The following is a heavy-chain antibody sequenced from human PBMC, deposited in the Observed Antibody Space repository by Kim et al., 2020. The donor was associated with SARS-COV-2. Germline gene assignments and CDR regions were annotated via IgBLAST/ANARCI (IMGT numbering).Heavy chain of an antibody. J-gene: IGHJ5*02. V-gene: IGHV3-23*01. CDR3: AQDRPHYDYVWGNYRRGIFA. CDR1: GFTFSSYA. CDR2: ISGSGDTT. D-gene: IGHD3-16*02. Sequence: GGSLRLSCEASGFTFSSYAMSWVRQGPEKGLEWVSAISGSGDTTYYPDSVKGRFTISRDNSKSTLYLQMNSLRAEDTAVYYCAQDRPHYDYVWGNYRRGIFAWGQGILVTVSS.